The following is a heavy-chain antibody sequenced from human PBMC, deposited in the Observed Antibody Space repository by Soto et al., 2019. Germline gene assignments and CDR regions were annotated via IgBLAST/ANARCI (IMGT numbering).Heavy chain of an antibody. D-gene: IGHD4-17*01. CDR1: GFTFSSYA. CDR3: ARDYSHHSTTVVNYYGMDV. CDR2: ISYDGSNK. V-gene: IGHV3-30-3*01. J-gene: IGHJ6*02. Sequence: TGGSLRLSCAASGFTFSSYAMHWVRQAPGKGLEWVAVISYDGSNKYYADSVKGRFTISRDNSKNTLYLQMNSLRAEDTAVYYCARDYSHHSTTVVNYYGMDVWGQGTTVTVSS.